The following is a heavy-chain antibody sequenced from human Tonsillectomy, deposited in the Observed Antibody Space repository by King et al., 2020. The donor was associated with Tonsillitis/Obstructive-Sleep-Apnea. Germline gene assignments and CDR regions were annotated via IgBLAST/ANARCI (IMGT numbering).Heavy chain of an antibody. J-gene: IGHJ4*02. D-gene: IGHD2-2*01. CDR1: GFTFSSYA. CDR2: IIGSGGST. Sequence: VQLVESGGGLVQPGGSLRLSCAASGFTFSSYAMSWVRKAPGKGLEWVSAIIGSGGSTDYADTVKGRFTISRANSKNTPYLQMNSLRAEDTAVYYCAKDPLEVPADFDYWGQGTLVTVSS. V-gene: IGHV3-23*04. CDR3: AKDPLEVPADFDY.